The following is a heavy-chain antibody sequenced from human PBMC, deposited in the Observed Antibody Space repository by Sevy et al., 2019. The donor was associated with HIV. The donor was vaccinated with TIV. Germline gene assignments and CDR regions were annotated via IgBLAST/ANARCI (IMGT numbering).Heavy chain of an antibody. D-gene: IGHD3-3*01. CDR3: VRDPHFDFWNGYYVNFDF. J-gene: IGHJ4*02. CDR1: GFTFRNYE. Sequence: GGSLRLSCAASGFTFRNYEMNWVRQAPGKGLEWISYISSSDVTKYYADSVKGRFTISRDNAMNSLYLQINSLRVEDTAVYYCVRDPHFDFWNGYYVNFDFWGQGTLVTVSS. V-gene: IGHV3-48*03. CDR2: ISSSDVTK.